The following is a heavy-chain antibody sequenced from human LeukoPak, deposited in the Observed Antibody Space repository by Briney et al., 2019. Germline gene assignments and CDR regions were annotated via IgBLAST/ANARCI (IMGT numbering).Heavy chain of an antibody. Sequence: SETLSLTCAVYGGSFSGYYWSWIRQPPGKGLEWIGEINHSGSTNYNPSLKSRVTISVDTSKNQFSLKLSSVTAADTAVYYCARGRNTMTYWGQGTLVTVSS. CDR1: GGSFSGYY. J-gene: IGHJ4*02. CDR3: ARGRNTMTY. V-gene: IGHV4-34*01. D-gene: IGHD3-22*01. CDR2: INHSGST.